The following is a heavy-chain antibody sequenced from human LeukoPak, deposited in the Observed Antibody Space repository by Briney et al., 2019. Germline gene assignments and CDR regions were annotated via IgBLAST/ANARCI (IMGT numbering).Heavy chain of an antibody. CDR3: VRNVDY. V-gene: IGHV4-61*01. J-gene: IGHJ4*02. Sequence: SETLSLTCTVSGGSVSSGSYYWNWIRQPPGKGLEWIGYIYYSGSTNYNPSLKSRVTISVDTSKNQFSLKLSSVTAADTAVYYCVRNVDYWGQGTLVTVSS. D-gene: IGHD2-8*01. CDR1: GGSVSSGSYY. CDR2: IYYSGST.